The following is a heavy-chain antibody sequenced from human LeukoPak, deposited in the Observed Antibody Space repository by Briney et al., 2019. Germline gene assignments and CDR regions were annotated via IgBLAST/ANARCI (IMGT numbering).Heavy chain of an antibody. Sequence: ASVNVSCKVSGYTLTELSMHWVRQAPGKGLEWMGGFYPEDGETIYAQKFQGRVTMARDASTSTVYMELSSLRSEDTAVYYCARDLPTPPIVVAAYDAFDIWGQGTMVTVSS. V-gene: IGHV1-24*01. CDR2: FYPEDGET. CDR3: ARDLPTPPIVVAAYDAFDI. D-gene: IGHD3-22*01. CDR1: GYTLTELS. J-gene: IGHJ3*02.